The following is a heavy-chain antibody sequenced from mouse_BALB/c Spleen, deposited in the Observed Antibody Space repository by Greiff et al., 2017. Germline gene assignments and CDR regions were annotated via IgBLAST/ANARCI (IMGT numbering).Heavy chain of an antibody. CDR2: IRLKSNNYAT. J-gene: IGHJ3*01. CDR3: TRPLPLDYGSSYLFAY. D-gene: IGHD1-1*01. V-gene: IGHV6-6*02. Sequence: EVNVVESGGGLVQPGGSMKLSCVASGFTFSNYWMNWVRQSPEKGLEWVAEIRLKSNNYATHYAESVKGRFTISRDDSKSSVYLQMNNLRAEDTGIYYCTRPLPLDYGSSYLFAYWGQGTLVTVSA. CDR1: GFTFSNYW.